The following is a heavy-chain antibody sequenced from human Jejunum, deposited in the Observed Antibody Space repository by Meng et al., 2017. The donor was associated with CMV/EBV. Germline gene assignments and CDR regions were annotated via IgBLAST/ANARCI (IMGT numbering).Heavy chain of an antibody. J-gene: IGHJ1*01. CDR1: GGAVSSGCYY. V-gene: IGHV4-31*02. Sequence: VAGGAVSSGCYYWNWIRQHPGKGLEWSGSIYYTGGNYYNPSLKSRISMSVDTSKNQFSLKLTSVTAADTAVYYCAREYGSGYPPDYWGQGTLVTVSS. CDR3: AREYGSGYPPDY. D-gene: IGHD3-10*01. CDR2: IYYTGGN.